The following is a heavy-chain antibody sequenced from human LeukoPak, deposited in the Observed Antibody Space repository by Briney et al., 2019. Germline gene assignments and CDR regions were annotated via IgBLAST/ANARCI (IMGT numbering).Heavy chain of an antibody. D-gene: IGHD3-10*01. CDR1: GGFISTYY. Sequence: PSETLSLTCTVSGGFISTYYWSWLRQPPGKRLEWIGYIYYIGSTDYNPSLKSRVTISVDTSKNQFSLKLSSVNAADTAVYYCARHRGENAFDIWGHGTMVTVSS. CDR2: IYYIGST. J-gene: IGHJ3*02. CDR3: ARHRGENAFDI. V-gene: IGHV4-59*08.